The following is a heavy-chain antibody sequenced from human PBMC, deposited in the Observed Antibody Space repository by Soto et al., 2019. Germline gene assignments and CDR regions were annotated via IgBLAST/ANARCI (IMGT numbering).Heavy chain of an antibody. Sequence: EVQLLESGGGLVQPGGSLRLSCAASGFTFSSYAMSWVRQAPGKGLEWVSVISGSDNTYYADSVKGRFTTSRDTSKNTLFLQINSPRAEDTALYYCAKVGSSGWHTFDYWGQGTLVTVSS. V-gene: IGHV3-23*01. CDR1: GFTFSSYA. D-gene: IGHD6-19*01. CDR2: ISGSDNT. CDR3: AKVGSSGWHTFDY. J-gene: IGHJ4*02.